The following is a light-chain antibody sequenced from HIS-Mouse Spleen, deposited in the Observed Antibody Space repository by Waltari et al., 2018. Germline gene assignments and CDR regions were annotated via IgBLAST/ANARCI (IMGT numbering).Light chain of an antibody. J-gene: IGKJ4*01. CDR2: DAS. V-gene: IGKV1-33*01. CDR3: QQYDNLLT. Sequence: DIQMTQYPSSLSASVGDRVTITCQASQDSSNYLNWYQQKPGKAPKLLIYDASNLETGFPSRFSGSGSGTDFTFTISSLQPEDIATYYCQQYDNLLTFGGGTKVEIK. CDR1: QDSSNY.